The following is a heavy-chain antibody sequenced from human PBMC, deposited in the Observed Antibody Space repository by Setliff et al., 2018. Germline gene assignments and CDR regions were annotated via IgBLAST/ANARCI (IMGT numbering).Heavy chain of an antibody. J-gene: IGHJ5*02. CDR1: GYSFTSFIGYY. D-gene: IGHD6-13*01. V-gene: IGHV1-18*04. Sequence: GASVKVSCKASGYSFTSFIGYYMHWIRQTPGQGLEWLGWISGYNGNTNYAQRFQGRVTTTIDTSTNTAYMELRSLRSDDTAVYYCALEEYTSRWTKRFDPWGQGTLVTISS. CDR2: ISGYNGNT. CDR3: ALEEYTSRWTKRFDP.